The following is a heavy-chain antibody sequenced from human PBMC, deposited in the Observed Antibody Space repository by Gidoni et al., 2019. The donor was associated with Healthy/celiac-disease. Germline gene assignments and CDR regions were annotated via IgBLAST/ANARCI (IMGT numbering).Heavy chain of an antibody. Sequence: QVQLQQWGAGLLKPSETLSLTCAVYGGSFSGYYWSWIRQPPGKGLEWIGEINHSGSTNYNPSLKSRVTISVDTSKNQFSLKLSSVTAADTAVYYCASFPRAGATTRDNWFDPWGQGTLVTVSS. D-gene: IGHD1-26*01. CDR2: INHSGST. CDR3: ASFPRAGATTRDNWFDP. J-gene: IGHJ5*02. CDR1: GGSFSGYY. V-gene: IGHV4-34*01.